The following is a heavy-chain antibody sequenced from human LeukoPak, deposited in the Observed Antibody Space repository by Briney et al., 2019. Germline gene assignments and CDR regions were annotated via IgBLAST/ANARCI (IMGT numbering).Heavy chain of an antibody. CDR2: TYYRSKWYN. V-gene: IGHV6-1*01. CDR1: GDSVSNKNTA. J-gene: IGHJ4*02. CDR3: AKDCGTGPFACSH. Sequence: SQTLSLTCAISGDSVSNKNTAWNWIRQSPSRGLEWLGRTYYRSKWYNDYAVSVRSRITIDPDTSKNQFSLQLNSVTPEDTAVYYCAKDCGTGPFACSHWGQGTLVTVSS. D-gene: IGHD2-15*01.